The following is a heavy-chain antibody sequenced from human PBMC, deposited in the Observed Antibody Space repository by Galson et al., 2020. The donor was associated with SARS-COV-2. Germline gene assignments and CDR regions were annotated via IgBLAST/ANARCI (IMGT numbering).Heavy chain of an antibody. V-gene: IGHV4-31*03. J-gene: IGHJ4*02. CDR2: IYYSGQT. CDR1: GASINSGGYY. D-gene: IGHD4-4*01. CDR3: ARGLLQEEALDY. Sequence: SETLSLTCSVSGASINSGGYYWTWIRQHPGKGLEWIGYIYYSGQTYYNPSLQSRLTISLDRSTNRFSLDLSSVTVADTAVYYCARGLLQEEALDYWGQGALVIVSS.